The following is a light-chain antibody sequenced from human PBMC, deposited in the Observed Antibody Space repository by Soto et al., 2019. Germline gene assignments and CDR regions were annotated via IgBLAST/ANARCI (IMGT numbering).Light chain of an antibody. J-gene: IGKJ5*01. CDR2: DAS. CDR1: QSVSSY. V-gene: IGKV3-11*01. CDR3: QQRSNWQVT. Sequence: EILLAQSPETLSLSPGERATLSCRASQSVSSYLAWYQQKPGQAPRLLIYDASNRATGIPARFSGSGSGTDFTLTISSLEPEDFAVYYCQQRSNWQVTFGQGTRLEIK.